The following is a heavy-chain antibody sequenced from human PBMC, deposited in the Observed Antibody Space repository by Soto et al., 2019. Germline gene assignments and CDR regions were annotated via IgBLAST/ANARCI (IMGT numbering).Heavy chain of an antibody. CDR2: IDPSDSYT. CDR3: ARRHRSSSSRALGY. Sequence: XDSLTISCKGSGYSFTSYWISLVRQMPGKGLEWMGRIDPSDSYTNYSPSFQGHVTISADKSISTAYLQWSSLKASDTAMYYCARRHRSSSSRALGYWGQGTLVTAPQ. D-gene: IGHD6-6*01. V-gene: IGHV5-10-1*01. CDR1: GYSFTSYW. J-gene: IGHJ4*02.